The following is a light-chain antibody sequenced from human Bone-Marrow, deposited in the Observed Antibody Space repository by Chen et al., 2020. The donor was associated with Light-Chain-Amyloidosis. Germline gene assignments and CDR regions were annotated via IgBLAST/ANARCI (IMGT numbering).Light chain of an antibody. Sequence: SYELTQPPSVSVSPGQTARITCSGDDLPTKYAHWYQQKQGQAPVLVIHRDTERPAGISERFSCSSSGTTATLTISGGQAEDEADYHCQSADSSGTYEVIFGGGTKLTVL. CDR3: QSADSSGTYEVI. CDR2: RDT. J-gene: IGLJ2*01. CDR1: DLPTKY. V-gene: IGLV3-25*03.